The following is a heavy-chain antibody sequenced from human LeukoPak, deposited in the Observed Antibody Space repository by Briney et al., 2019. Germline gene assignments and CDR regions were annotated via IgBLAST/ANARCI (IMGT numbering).Heavy chain of an antibody. CDR3: ARGGTPRRGY. CDR2: ISSSGSTI. V-gene: IGHV3-48*03. CDR1: GFTFSSYA. Sequence: GGSLRLSCAASGFTFSSYAMHWVRQAPGKGLEWVSYISSSGSTIYYAESVKGRFTISRDNAKNSLYLQMSSLSAEDTAVYYCARGGTPRRGYWGQGTLVTVSS. D-gene: IGHD1-26*01. J-gene: IGHJ4*02.